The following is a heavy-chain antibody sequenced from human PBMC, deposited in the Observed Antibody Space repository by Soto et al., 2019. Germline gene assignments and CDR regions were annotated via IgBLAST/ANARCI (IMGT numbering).Heavy chain of an antibody. CDR3: ARVVSGYVDY. D-gene: IGHD1-26*01. CDR1: GGSISSGDSY. Sequence: KTXETLSLTCTVSGGSISSGDSYWSWIRQPPGKGLEWIGYIYYSGSTYYNPSLKSRVTISVDTSKNQFSLKLSSVTAADTAVYYCARVVSGYVDYWGQGTLVTVSS. J-gene: IGHJ4*02. V-gene: IGHV4-30-4*01. CDR2: IYYSGST.